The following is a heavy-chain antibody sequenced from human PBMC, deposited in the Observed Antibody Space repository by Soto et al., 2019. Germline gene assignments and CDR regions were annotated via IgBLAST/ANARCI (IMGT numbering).Heavy chain of an antibody. V-gene: IGHV3-33*01. J-gene: IGHJ6*02. CDR3: ARGQYYYDSSGPGGMDV. CDR2: IWYDGSNK. D-gene: IGHD3-22*01. CDR1: GFTFSSYG. Sequence: GSLRLSCAASGFTFSSYGMHWVRQAPGKGLEWVAVIWYDGSNKYYADSVKGRFTISRDNSKNTLYLQMNSLRAEDTAVYYCARGQYYYDSSGPGGMDVWGQGTTVTVSS.